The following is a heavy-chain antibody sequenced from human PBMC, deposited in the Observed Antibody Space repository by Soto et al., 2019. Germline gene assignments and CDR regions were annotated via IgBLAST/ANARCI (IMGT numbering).Heavy chain of an antibody. J-gene: IGHJ5*02. Sequence: SETLSLTCAVYGGFFSESDWTWIRQPPGKGLEWIGEINHVGGTNYNPSLKSRVTMSVDTSQHQFSLRLISVTAADTAMYFCVRIRYQFPSSVVLLDPWSQGTPVTGSS. CDR1: GGFFSESD. V-gene: IGHV4-34*01. CDR2: INHVGGT. D-gene: IGHD3-16*01. CDR3: VRIRYQFPSSVVLLDP.